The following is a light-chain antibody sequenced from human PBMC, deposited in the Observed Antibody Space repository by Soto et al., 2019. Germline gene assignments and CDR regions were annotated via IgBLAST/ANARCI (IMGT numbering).Light chain of an antibody. CDR1: SSDVGGSDY. J-gene: IGLJ2*01. CDR3: SSLASTIRV. CDR2: EVS. Sequence: QSVLTQPASVSGSPGQSITISCTGTSSDVGGSDYVSWYQQHPGKAPKLMIYEVSNRPSGVSNRFSGSKSGNTASLSISGLQAEDEADYYCSSLASTIRVFGGGTKLTVL. V-gene: IGLV2-14*01.